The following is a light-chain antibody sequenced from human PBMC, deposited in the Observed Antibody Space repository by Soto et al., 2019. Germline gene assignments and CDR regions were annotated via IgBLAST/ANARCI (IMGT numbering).Light chain of an antibody. J-gene: IGLJ2*01. CDR1: SSDVGGYNY. V-gene: IGLV2-14*01. CDR2: DVS. CDR3: SSYTRRSTVV. Sequence: QSALTQPASVSGSPGQSITISCTGTSSDVGGYNYVSWYQQHPDKAPKLMIYDVSNRHSGVSNRFSGSKSGNTASLTISGLQADDEADYYCSSYTRRSTVVFGGGTKLTVL.